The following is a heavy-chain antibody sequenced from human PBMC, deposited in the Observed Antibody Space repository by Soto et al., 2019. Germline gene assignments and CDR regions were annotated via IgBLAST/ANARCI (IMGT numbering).Heavy chain of an antibody. CDR1: GGSITSTSYY. CDR2: IYYSGST. CDR3: ARFFGSGFDY. Sequence: SETLSLTCTVSGGSITSTSYYWGWIRQPPGKGLEWIGSIYYSGSTYYNPSLKSRVTISVDTSKTSLYLQMDSLRNEDTAVYNCARFFGSGFDYWGQGTLVTVSS. J-gene: IGHJ4*02. V-gene: IGHV4-39*01. D-gene: IGHD6-19*01.